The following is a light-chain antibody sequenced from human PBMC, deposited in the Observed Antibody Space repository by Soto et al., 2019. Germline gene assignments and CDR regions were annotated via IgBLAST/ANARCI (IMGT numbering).Light chain of an antibody. CDR1: QSLTGGY. J-gene: IGKJ5*01. CDR3: QQNGSLPIT. Sequence: DIVLTQSPGTLSLSPGERATLSCRASQSLTGGYLAWFQQKPGQTPRLLIYSAFNRATGIPDRFSGSGSGTDFTLTISRLVPEDFVVYYCQQNGSLPITFGQGTRLEIK. CDR2: SAF. V-gene: IGKV3-20*01.